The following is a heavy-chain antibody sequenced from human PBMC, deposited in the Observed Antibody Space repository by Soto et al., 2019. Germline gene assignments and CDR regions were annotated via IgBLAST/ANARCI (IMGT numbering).Heavy chain of an antibody. CDR3: ARLPDCSSTSRYADYYYGLDV. CDR1: GASITTYY. CDR2: ISYSGST. J-gene: IGHJ6*02. D-gene: IGHD2-2*01. V-gene: IGHV4-59*01. Sequence: QVQLQESGPGLVKPSETLSLTCTVSGASITTYYWSWIRQPPGKGLEWIGYISYSGSTNYNPSLKSRVTISVDTSKNQFSLKLSSVTAADTAVYYCARLPDCSSTSRYADYYYGLDVWGQGTTVTVSS.